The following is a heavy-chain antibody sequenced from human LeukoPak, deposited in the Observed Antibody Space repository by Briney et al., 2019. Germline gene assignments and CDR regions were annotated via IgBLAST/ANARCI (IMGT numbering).Heavy chain of an antibody. CDR1: GFTFSSYG. J-gene: IGHJ6*02. CDR3: AKDRGAKLHYHYYGMDV. D-gene: IGHD1-7*01. CDR2: ISYDGSNK. V-gene: IGHV3-30*18. Sequence: PGRSLRLSCAASGFTFSSYGMHWVRQAPGKGLEWVAVISYDGSNKYYADSVKGRFTISRDNSKNTLYLQMNSLRAEDTAVYYCAKDRGAKLHYHYYGMDVWGQGTTVTVSS.